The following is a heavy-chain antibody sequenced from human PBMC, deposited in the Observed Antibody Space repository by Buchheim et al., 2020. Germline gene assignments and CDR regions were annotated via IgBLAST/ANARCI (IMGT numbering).Heavy chain of an antibody. CDR2: ISVSGGST. CDR1: GFTFSSYA. J-gene: IGHJ4*02. CDR3: AKAQIFGVAQYYFDY. V-gene: IGHV3-23*01. D-gene: IGHD3-3*01. Sequence: EVQLLESGGGLVQPGGSLRLSCAASGFTFSSYAMSWVRQAPGKGLEWVSAISVSGGSTYYADSVKGRFTISRDNSKNTLYPQMSSLRAEDTALYYCAKAQIFGVAQYYFDYWGQGTL.